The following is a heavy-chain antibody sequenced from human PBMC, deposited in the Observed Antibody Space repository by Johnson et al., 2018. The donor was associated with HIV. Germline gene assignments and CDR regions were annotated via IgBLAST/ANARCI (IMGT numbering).Heavy chain of an antibody. V-gene: IGHV3-11*04. D-gene: IGHD2-21*02. CDR2: ISSSGSTV. CDR3: ARMGGYCGGDCYGFDI. CDR1: GFTVSSNY. Sequence: QVQLVESGGGLVKPGGSLRLSCAASGFTVSSNYMSWVRQAPGKGLEWVSYISSSGSTVYYADSVKGRFTISRDNSKNTLDLQMNSLRAEDTAVYYCARMGGYCGGDCYGFDIWGQGTMVTVSS. J-gene: IGHJ3*02.